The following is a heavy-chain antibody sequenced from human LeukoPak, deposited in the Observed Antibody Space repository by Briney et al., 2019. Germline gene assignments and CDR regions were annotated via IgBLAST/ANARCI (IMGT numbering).Heavy chain of an antibody. CDR1: GGTFSSYA. V-gene: IGHV1-69*06. CDR2: IIPIFGTA. D-gene: IGHD6-19*01. J-gene: IGHJ3*02. Sequence: GASVKVSCKASGGTFSSYAISWVRQAPGQGLEWMGGIIPIFGTANYAQKFQGRVTITADKSTSTAYMELSSLRSEDTAVYYCARGHGYSSGHFSASVDAFDIWGQGTMVTVSS. CDR3: ARGHGYSSGHFSASVDAFDI.